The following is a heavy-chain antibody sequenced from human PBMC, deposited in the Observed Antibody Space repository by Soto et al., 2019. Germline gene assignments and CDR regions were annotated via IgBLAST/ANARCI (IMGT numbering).Heavy chain of an antibody. J-gene: IGHJ5*02. Sequence: PGGSLRLSCAASGFTFSSYAMSWVRQAPGKGLEWVSTINSGGSTYYADSVKGRFTISRDNAKNSLYLQMNSLRAEDTAVYYCARHPERIAQIGWFDPWGQGTLVTVSS. CDR1: GFTFSSYA. V-gene: IGHV3-23*01. CDR2: INSGGST. D-gene: IGHD6-13*01. CDR3: ARHPERIAQIGWFDP.